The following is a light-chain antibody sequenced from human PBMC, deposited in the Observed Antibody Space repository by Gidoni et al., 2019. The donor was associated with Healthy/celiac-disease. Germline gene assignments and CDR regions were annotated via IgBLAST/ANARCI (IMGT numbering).Light chain of an antibody. CDR3: QQYNSYST. Sequence: DIQMTQSPSTLSASVGDRVTITCRASQSISSWLAWYHQKPGKAPKLLIYKASSLESGVPSRFSGSGSGTEFTLTISSLQPDDFATYYCQQYNSYSTFXPXTKVDIK. CDR1: QSISSW. CDR2: KAS. V-gene: IGKV1-5*03. J-gene: IGKJ3*01.